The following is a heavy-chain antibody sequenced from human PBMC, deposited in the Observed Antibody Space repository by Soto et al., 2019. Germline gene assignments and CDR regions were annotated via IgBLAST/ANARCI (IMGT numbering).Heavy chain of an antibody. D-gene: IGHD6-19*01. J-gene: IGHJ5*02. CDR3: AHRQGHGHCLVRRQVDWLDP. CDR1: GFSLSTSGVG. CDR2: IYWNDDK. Sequence: QITLKESGPTLVKPTQTLTLTCTFSGFSLSTSGVGVGWIRHPPGKALEWLALIYWNDDKRYSPSLKSRLTITKDTSTNQVVLTMTDMDPVDTATYYCAHRQGHGHCLVRRQVDWLDPWGQGTLVTVSS. V-gene: IGHV2-5*01.